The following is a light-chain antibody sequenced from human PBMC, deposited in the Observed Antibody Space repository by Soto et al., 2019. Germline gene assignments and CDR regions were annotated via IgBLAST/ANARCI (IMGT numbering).Light chain of an antibody. CDR2: GNS. J-gene: IGLJ2*01. Sequence: QSVLTQPPSVSGAPGQRVTISCTGSSSNIGAGYDVHWYQQLPGTAPKLLIYGNSNRPSGVPDRFSGSKSDTSASLAITGLQAEDEADYYCQSYDSSLSGVAFGGGTKLTVL. CDR1: SSNIGAGYD. V-gene: IGLV1-40*01. CDR3: QSYDSSLSGVA.